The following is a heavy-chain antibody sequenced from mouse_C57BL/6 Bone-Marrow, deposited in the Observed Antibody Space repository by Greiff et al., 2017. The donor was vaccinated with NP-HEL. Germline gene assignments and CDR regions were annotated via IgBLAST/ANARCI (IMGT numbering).Heavy chain of an antibody. J-gene: IGHJ3*01. CDR2: IDPENGDT. D-gene: IGHD2-3*01. V-gene: IGHV14-4*01. Sequence: EVQLQQSGAELVRPGASVKLSCPASGFNITDDYMHWVKQRPEQGLAWIGWIDPENGDTEYASKFQGKAPITADTSSNTAYLQRSSLTSEDTAVYYCTTPFDGYYTWFAYWGQGTLVTVSA. CDR1: GFNITDDY. CDR3: TTPFDGYYTWFAY.